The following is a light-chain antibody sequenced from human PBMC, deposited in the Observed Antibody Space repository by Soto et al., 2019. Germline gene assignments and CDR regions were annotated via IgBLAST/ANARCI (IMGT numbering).Light chain of an antibody. CDR2: STS. CDR3: QQYDGSPIT. Sequence: EIVLTQSKGTLSFSPGERATLSCRASQTVSRSYLAWYQQKPGQAPRLLIYSTSRRATGIPDRFSGGGSGTDFTLAISRLEPEDFALYYCQQYDGSPITFGQGTRLEIK. J-gene: IGKJ5*01. V-gene: IGKV3-20*01. CDR1: QTVSRSY.